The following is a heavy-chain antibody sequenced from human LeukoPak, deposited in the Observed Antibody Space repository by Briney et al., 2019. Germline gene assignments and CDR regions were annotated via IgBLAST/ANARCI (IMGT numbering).Heavy chain of an antibody. Sequence: ASVKGSCKASGYTFTSYYMHWVRQAPGQGLEWMGIISPSGGSTSYAQKFQGRVTMTRDTSTSTVYMELSSLRSEDTAVYYCARAYGSGSYGIYYGMDVWGKGTTVTVSS. D-gene: IGHD3-10*01. CDR1: GYTFTSYY. V-gene: IGHV1-46*01. CDR3: ARAYGSGSYGIYYGMDV. CDR2: ISPSGGST. J-gene: IGHJ6*04.